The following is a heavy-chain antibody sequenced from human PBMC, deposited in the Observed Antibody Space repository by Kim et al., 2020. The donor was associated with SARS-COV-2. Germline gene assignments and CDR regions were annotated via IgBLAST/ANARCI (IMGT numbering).Heavy chain of an antibody. D-gene: IGHD6-19*01. J-gene: IGHJ4*02. Sequence: YAGSVKGRFTIARDNAKNALYLQMNSLRAEDTAVYYCAKDLDKWLGDLDYWGQGTLVTVSS. V-gene: IGHV3-23*01. CDR3: AKDLDKWLGDLDY.